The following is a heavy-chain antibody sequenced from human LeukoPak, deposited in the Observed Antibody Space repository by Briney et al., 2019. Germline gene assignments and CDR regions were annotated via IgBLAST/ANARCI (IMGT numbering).Heavy chain of an antibody. CDR3: ARRMNSGSYYPSYYFDY. CDR1: GYTFTNYG. D-gene: IGHD3-10*01. J-gene: IGHJ4*02. CDR2: ISTFNGDT. V-gene: IGHV1-18*01. Sequence: ASVKVSRKASGYTFTNYGFSWVRQAPGQGLEWMGWISTFNGDTNYAPNLQDRVTMTTDTSTSTAYMELRSLRSDDTAVYFCARRMNSGSYYPSYYFDYWGQGTLVTVSS.